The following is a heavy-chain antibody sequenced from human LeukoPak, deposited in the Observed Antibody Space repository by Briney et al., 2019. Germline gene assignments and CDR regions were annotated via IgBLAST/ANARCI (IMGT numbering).Heavy chain of an antibody. J-gene: IGHJ4*02. CDR2: ISTNGGST. Sequence: GGSLRLSCAASGFTFSDYYMSWIRQAPGKGLEYVSGISTNGGSTYYADSVKGRFTISRDNSKNTLFLQMGSLRAEDMAVYYCARGGGRNTTMVWAFDYWGQGTLVTVSS. V-gene: IGHV3-64*02. CDR3: ARGGGRNTTMVWAFDY. CDR1: GFTFSDYY. D-gene: IGHD5-18*01.